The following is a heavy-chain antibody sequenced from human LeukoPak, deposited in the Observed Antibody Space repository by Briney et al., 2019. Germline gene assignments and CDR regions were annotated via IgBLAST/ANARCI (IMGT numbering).Heavy chain of an antibody. CDR2: IGTAGEI. Sequence: GGSLRLSCAASGFTFSSYDIHWVRQATGKGLEWVSGIGTAGEIYYPGSVKGRFTISRDNSKNTVSLQMNSLRGDDTAVYYCAKDDAWGRYKDWGQGTLVTVSS. J-gene: IGHJ1*01. V-gene: IGHV3-13*01. D-gene: IGHD3-16*01. CDR3: AKDDAWGRYKD. CDR1: GFTFSSYD.